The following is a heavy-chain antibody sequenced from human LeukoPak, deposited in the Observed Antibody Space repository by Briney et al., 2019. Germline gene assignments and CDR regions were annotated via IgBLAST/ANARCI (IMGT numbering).Heavy chain of an antibody. J-gene: IGHJ4*02. Sequence: PSETLSLTCTVSGGSISGYYWGWIRQPPGKGLEWIGSIYHSGSTYYNPSLKSRVTISVDTSKNQFSLKLSSVTAADTAVYYCAGTLRDGYNKGGFDYWGQGTLVTVSS. V-gene: IGHV4-38-2*02. D-gene: IGHD5-24*01. CDR2: IYHSGST. CDR1: GGSISGYY. CDR3: AGTLRDGYNKGGFDY.